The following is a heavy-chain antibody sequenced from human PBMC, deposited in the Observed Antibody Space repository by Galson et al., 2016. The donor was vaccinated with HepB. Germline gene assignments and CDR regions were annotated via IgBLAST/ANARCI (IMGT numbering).Heavy chain of an antibody. D-gene: IGHD4-11*01. V-gene: IGHV3-23*01. CDR3: AKALNWDYKLDTFDI. Sequence: SLRLSCAASGFTYSSYAMNWVRQAPGKGLAWVSSISGSGGNIYFADSVKGRFTISRDNSKNRLYPQMNSLRAEDTAVYYCAKALNWDYKLDTFDIWGPGTMVTVSS. CDR1: GFTYSSYA. CDR2: ISGSGGNI. J-gene: IGHJ3*02.